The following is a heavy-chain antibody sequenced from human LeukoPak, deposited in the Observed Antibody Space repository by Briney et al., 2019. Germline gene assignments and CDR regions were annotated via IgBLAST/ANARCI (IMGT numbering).Heavy chain of an antibody. J-gene: IGHJ2*01. D-gene: IGHD4-23*01. V-gene: IGHV4-59*01. CDR2: THYSGTT. CDR3: ARVNLGQLLYWYFDL. Sequence: SETLSLTCAVSNGSISTFYWSWIRQPPGKGLEWIGYTHYSGTTYYNPCLKSRVTMSVNTSKHQFSLEMTSVTAADTAVYYCARVNLGQLLYWYFDLWGRGTLVTVSS. CDR1: NGSISTFY.